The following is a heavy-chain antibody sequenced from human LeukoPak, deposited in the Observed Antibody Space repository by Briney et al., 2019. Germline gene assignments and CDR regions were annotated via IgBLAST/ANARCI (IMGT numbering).Heavy chain of an antibody. CDR1: GGSIISYY. CDR3: ARLVYDSRGYDFAY. CDR2: IRYSGSA. V-gene: IGHV4-59*08. Sequence: SETLSLTCTVSGGSIISYYWSWIRQPPGKGLEWIGYIRYSGSANYNPSLRSRVTISIDTSKNQFSLKLSSVTAADTAVYHCARLVYDSRGYDFAYWGQGTLVTVSS. J-gene: IGHJ4*02. D-gene: IGHD3-22*01.